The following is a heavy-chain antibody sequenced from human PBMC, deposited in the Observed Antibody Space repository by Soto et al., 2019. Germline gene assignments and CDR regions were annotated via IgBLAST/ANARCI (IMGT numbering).Heavy chain of an antibody. CDR1: GGSIRNYY. CDR3: ARDVRKVFDY. Sequence: QVRLQESGPRLVKPSETLSLTCTVSGGSIRNYYWSWIRQPPGKRLEWIAYVYYNGNTYYNPSLESRATISVDTSNNQFPLRLTSLTAADTAVYYCARDVRKVFDYWGQGALVTVSS. V-gene: IGHV4-59*01. J-gene: IGHJ4*02. CDR2: VYYNGNT.